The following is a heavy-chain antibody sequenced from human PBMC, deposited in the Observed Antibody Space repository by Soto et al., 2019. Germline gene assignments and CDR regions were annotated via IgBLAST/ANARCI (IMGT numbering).Heavy chain of an antibody. J-gene: IGHJ6*03. CDR1: GFTVSNNY. CDR2: LYSGGYT. Sequence: GGSLRLSCAASGFTVSNNYMSWVRQAPGKGLEWVSILYSGGYTYNPDAVKGRFTISRDNCKNTLYLQMNSLRAEDTAVYYCARNRWSDSSGWLSRDYYYYMDVWGKGTTVTVSS. V-gene: IGHV3-66*01. CDR3: ARNRWSDSSGWLSRDYYYYMDV. D-gene: IGHD6-19*01.